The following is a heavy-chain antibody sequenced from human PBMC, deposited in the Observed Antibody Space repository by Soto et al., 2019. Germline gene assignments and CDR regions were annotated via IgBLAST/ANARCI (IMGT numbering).Heavy chain of an antibody. CDR3: TKDSSTSYGLDV. V-gene: IGHV3-23*01. CDR2: LTTSGSRT. D-gene: IGHD3-16*01. CDR1: GFTFSNYE. Sequence: EMQLLESGGRLVQPGGSLRLSCAASGFTFSNYEMSWVRQAPGKGLEWVAALTTSGSRTHYADSVEGRFTISRDNSNDTLFLQMHSLRVEDTAVYYCTKDSSTSYGLDVWGQGTTVTVSS. J-gene: IGHJ6*02.